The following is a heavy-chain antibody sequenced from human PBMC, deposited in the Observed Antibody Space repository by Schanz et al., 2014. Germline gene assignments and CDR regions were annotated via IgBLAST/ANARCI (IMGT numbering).Heavy chain of an antibody. CDR1: GFTFSSYA. Sequence: EVQLLESGGGLVQPGGSLRLSCAASGFTFSSYAMSWVRQAPGKGLEWVSAISGSDGNTDYADSVKGRFTISRDNSKNSLYLQMNSLRAEDTAVYYCARDKGGYYPFDYWGQGTLVTVSS. D-gene: IGHD3-3*01. V-gene: IGHV3-23*01. CDR3: ARDKGGYYPFDY. J-gene: IGHJ4*02. CDR2: ISGSDGNT.